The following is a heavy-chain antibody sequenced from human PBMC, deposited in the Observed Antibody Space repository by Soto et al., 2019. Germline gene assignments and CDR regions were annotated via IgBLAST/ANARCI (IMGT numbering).Heavy chain of an antibody. Sequence: GGSLRLSFRGSGFTSGFIFSTYAMSGVRQAPGKGLEWVADISNSGAYTYYADSVKGRFTISRDNSNNILSLQMNSLRVEDTAIYYCTRRPDAFDIWGQGXMVTV. CDR3: TRRPDAFDI. V-gene: IGHV3-23*01. D-gene: IGHD6-6*01. CDR1: GFTSGFIFSTYA. CDR2: ISNSGAYT. J-gene: IGHJ3*02.